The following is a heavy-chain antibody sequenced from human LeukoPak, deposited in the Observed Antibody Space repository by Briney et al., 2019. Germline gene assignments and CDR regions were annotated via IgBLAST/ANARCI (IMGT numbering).Heavy chain of an antibody. CDR2: ITKNSNYI. J-gene: IGHJ3*02. CDR1: GFIFSTYI. Sequence: GGSLRLSCAASGFIFSTYIMNWVRQAPGRGLQWVASITKNSNYIFDADSVKGRFTISRDNAKNSLYLQMNSLRAEDTAVYYCASVLSSGWYIDAFDIWGQGTMVTVSS. CDR3: ASVLSSGWYIDAFDI. D-gene: IGHD6-19*01. V-gene: IGHV3-21*01.